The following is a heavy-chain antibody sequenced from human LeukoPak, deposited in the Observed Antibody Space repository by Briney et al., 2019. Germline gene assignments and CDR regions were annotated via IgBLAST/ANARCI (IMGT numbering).Heavy chain of an antibody. CDR1: GLTGSHNY. CDR3: AKDWDPVIVVVIMVY. Sequence: GGSLRLSCAASGLTGSHNYVSWVRQAPGKGLEWVSAIHTSGDTCYADSVKGRFTISRDTSKNTLYLQINSLRAEDTAVYYCAKDWDPVIVVVIMVYWGQGTLVTVSS. D-gene: IGHD3-22*01. J-gene: IGHJ4*02. V-gene: IGHV3-53*01. CDR2: IHTSGDT.